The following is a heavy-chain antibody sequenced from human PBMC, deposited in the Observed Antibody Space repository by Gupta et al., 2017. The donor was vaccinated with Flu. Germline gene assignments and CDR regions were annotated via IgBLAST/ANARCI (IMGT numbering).Heavy chain of an antibody. Sequence: QVQLQESGPGLVKPSETLSLTCAVSGYSIRSGYYWGWIRQSPGKGLGWIATIYRGGSTYYNPSLQSRVTISVDTSKNHFSLKLSSVIAADTAGYYCARVSRPGINGDYFDFWGQGTLVTVSA. D-gene: IGHD2-8*01. CDR1: GYSIRSGYY. CDR3: ARVSRPGINGDYFDF. V-gene: IGHV4-38-2*01. CDR2: IYRGGST. J-gene: IGHJ4*02.